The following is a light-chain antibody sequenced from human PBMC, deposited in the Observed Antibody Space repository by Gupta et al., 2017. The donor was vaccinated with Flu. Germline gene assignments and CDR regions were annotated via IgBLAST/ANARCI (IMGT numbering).Light chain of an antibody. J-gene: IGKJ2*01. CDR1: QRLVYRNGNTY. CDR2: EVS. CDR3: MRGTPPGT. Sequence: PVTLGQPANISCRSSQRLVYRNGNTYAKWLQQRPGQSPMRLIYEVSNRYAVVPDRISGSWSGTYFTLKSSRVDAEDVGVYYCMRGTPPGTFGQGTRLEI. V-gene: IGKV2-30*01.